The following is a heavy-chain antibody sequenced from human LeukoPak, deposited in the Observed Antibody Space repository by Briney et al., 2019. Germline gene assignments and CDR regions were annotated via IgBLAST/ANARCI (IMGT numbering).Heavy chain of an antibody. D-gene: IGHD1-14*01. J-gene: IGHJ4*02. CDR3: AKDTTSRIRGIHQFDY. CDR1: GFTFSSYA. V-gene: IGHV3-23*01. CDR2: ISGSGGST. Sequence: PGGSLRLSCAASGFTFSSYAMSWVRQARGKGLEWVSAISGSGGSTYYADSVKGRVTISRDNSKNTLYLQMNSLRAEDTAVYYCAKDTTSRIRGIHQFDYWGQGTLVTVSS.